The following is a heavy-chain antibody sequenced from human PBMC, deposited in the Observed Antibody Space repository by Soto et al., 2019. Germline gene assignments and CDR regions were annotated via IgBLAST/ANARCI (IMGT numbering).Heavy chain of an antibody. J-gene: IGHJ4*02. Sequence: PSETLSLTCAVYGESFSGYIWTWIRQTTGKGLQWIGQINHSGSASYNPSLKSRVTISVHTSNSQFSLELSSVTAADTAVYYCARGLITGSHYSGGWYYFDSWGQGTQVTVSS. CDR3: ARGLITGSHYSGGWYYFDS. V-gene: IGHV4-34*01. CDR2: INHSGSA. CDR1: GESFSGYI. D-gene: IGHD6-19*01.